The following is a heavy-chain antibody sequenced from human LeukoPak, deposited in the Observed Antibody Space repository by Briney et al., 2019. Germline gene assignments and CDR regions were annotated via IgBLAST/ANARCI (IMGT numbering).Heavy chain of an antibody. CDR2: ISPGDSDA. V-gene: IGHV5-51*01. J-gene: IGHJ4*02. CDR3: ARQAYCGGDCSANFDY. CDR1: GSRFTSHW. Sequence: GESLKISCKGSGSRFTSHWIGWVRQMPGKGLEWMGIISPGDSDARYRPSFQGQVTISADKSINTAYLQWSSLKASDTAMYYCARQAYCGGDCSANFDYWGQGTLVTVSS. D-gene: IGHD2-21*02.